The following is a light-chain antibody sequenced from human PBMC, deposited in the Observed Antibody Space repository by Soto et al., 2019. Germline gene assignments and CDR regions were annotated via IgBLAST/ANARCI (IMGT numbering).Light chain of an antibody. CDR3: QQFNSYPLT. CDR1: QTVRNNY. V-gene: IGKV3-20*01. Sequence: EFELTQSPATLSLSPGERATISCRASQTVRNNYLAWHQQKPGQAPRLLIYAASSMATGIPDRFSVGGSGTDFTLTISSLEPEDFAVYYCQQFNSYPLTFGRGTKVEIK. CDR2: AAS. J-gene: IGKJ4*01.